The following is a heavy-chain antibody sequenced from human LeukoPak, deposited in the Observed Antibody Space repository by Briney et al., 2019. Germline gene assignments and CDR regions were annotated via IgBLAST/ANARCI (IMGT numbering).Heavy chain of an antibody. Sequence: HPGGSLRLSCAASGFTFDDYAMHWVRQAPGKGLEWVANIKQDGSEKFYVDSVKGRFTISRDNAKNSLYLQMNSLRDEDTAVYYCARDRDRYYADYWGQGTLVTVSS. V-gene: IGHV3-7*01. CDR3: ARDRDRYYADY. J-gene: IGHJ4*02. D-gene: IGHD3-3*01. CDR1: GFTFDDYA. CDR2: IKQDGSEK.